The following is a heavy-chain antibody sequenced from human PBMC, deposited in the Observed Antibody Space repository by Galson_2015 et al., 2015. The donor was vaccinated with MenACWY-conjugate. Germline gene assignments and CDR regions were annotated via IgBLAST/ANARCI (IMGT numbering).Heavy chain of an antibody. CDR2: AYYSSKWYK. CDR3: ASVPGTLNP. V-gene: IGHV6-1*01. CDR1: GGGGSGYSAT. D-gene: IGHD2-8*01. J-gene: IGHJ5*02. Sequence: CAISGGGGSGYSATWYGIRRSRSRGGEGLGRAYYSSKWYKVYAVSVRSRTTINPDTYKNQISLQLNSVTPEDPAVYYCASVPGTLNPWGQGTRVTVSS.